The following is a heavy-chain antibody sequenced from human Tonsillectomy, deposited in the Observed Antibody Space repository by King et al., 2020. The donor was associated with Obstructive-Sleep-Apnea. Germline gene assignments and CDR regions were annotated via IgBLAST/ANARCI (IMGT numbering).Heavy chain of an antibody. J-gene: IGHJ4*02. Sequence: VQLQESGPGLVKPSETLSLTCTVSGASISNYYWSWIRQAPGKGLEWIGYMYYSGNTNYSPALKSRVTISVDTSKIQFSLRLSSVTAADTAVYYCARHRGVEDHCGYGDYFDYWGQGTLVTVSS. CDR1: GASISNYY. CDR2: MYYSGNT. D-gene: IGHD5-12*01. CDR3: ARHRGVEDHCGYGDYFDY. V-gene: IGHV4-59*08.